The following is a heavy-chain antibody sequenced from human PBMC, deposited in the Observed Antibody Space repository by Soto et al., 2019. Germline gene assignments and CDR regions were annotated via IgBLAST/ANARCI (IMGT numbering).Heavy chain of an antibody. Sequence: QVKLVQAGAEVKKPGSSVKVSCRASGGNFSSYAISWVRPAPGQGLEWMGGIIPIFGTADYAQRCQGRVTITADDPTSTAYMELTRLRSEATPVNDCTTTRSSSADYCGMDGWGQGTTVTVSS. CDR1: GGNFSSYA. CDR2: IIPIFGTA. V-gene: IGHV1-69*01. D-gene: IGHD6-6*01. CDR3: TTTRSSSADYCGMDG. J-gene: IGHJ6*02.